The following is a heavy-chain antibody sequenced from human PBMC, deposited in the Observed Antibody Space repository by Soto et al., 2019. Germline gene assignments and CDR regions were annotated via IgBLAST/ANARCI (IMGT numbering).Heavy chain of an antibody. CDR2: ISSSGDST. Sequence: GGSLRLSCAASGFSFSSYGMSWVRQAPVMGLEWVSAISSSGDSTYYTDSVKGRFTISRDNSKNTVHLQMDSLRSDDTAIYYCARAEYHDSFGYFDYWGQGTLVTVSS. CDR1: GFSFSSYG. V-gene: IGHV3-23*01. J-gene: IGHJ4*02. CDR3: ARAEYHDSFGYFDY. D-gene: IGHD3-3*01.